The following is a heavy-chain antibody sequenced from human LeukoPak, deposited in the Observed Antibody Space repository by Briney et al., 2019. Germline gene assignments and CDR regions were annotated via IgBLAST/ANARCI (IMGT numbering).Heavy chain of an antibody. CDR3: ARALHQYSSGWYVLDY. D-gene: IGHD6-19*01. J-gene: IGHJ4*02. CDR2: MNPNSGNA. V-gene: IGHV1-8*01. Sequence: ASVKVSCKASGYTITSNDINWVRQAAGQGLEWMGWMNPNSGNADYAQKFQGRVTFTRNTSISTAYMELSSLRSEDTAVYYCARALHQYSSGWYVLDYWGQGTLVTVSS. CDR1: GYTITSND.